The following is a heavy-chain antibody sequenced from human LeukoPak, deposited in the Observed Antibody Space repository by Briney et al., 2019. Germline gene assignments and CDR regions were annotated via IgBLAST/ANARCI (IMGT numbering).Heavy chain of an antibody. V-gene: IGHV4-34*01. CDR2: IYHTGST. Sequence: SETLSLTCAVYGGSFSNYYWSWIRQPPGKGLEWIGDIYHTGSTTYNPSLKSRVTISVDTSKNQFSLKLSSVTAADTAVYYCARRLGPYGSGSYYGNWFDPWGQGTLVTVSS. CDR3: ARRLGPYGSGSYYGNWFDP. D-gene: IGHD3-10*01. J-gene: IGHJ5*02. CDR1: GGSFSNYY.